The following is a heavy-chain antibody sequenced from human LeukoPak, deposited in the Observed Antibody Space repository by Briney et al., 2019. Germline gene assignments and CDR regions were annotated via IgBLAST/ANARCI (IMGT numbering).Heavy chain of an antibody. CDR1: GFTFSDYY. Sequence: PGGSLRLSCAASGFTFSDYYMSWIRQAPGKGLEWVSYISSSGSTIYYADSVKGRFTISRDNAKNSLYLQMNSLRAEDTAVYYCASLTIFGVGIYYGMDVWGQGTTVTVSS. V-gene: IGHV3-11*01. D-gene: IGHD3-3*01. J-gene: IGHJ6*02. CDR2: ISSSGSTI. CDR3: ASLTIFGVGIYYGMDV.